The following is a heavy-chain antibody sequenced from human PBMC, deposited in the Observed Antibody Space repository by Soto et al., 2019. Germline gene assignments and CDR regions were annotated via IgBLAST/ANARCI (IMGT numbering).Heavy chain of an antibody. CDR1: GFTFSSYA. V-gene: IGHV3-23*01. D-gene: IGHD3-16*01. J-gene: IGHJ6*03. Sequence: EVQLLESGGDLVHPGGSLRLSCAASGFTFSSYAMNWVRQAPGKGLEWVAYISGSGGSTYYADSVKGRFTVSRDNSKNTLSLPMISLRAEDTATYYCTKAAGNAYYLYVDVWGKGTTVTVSS. CDR3: TKAAGNAYYLYVDV. CDR2: ISGSGGST.